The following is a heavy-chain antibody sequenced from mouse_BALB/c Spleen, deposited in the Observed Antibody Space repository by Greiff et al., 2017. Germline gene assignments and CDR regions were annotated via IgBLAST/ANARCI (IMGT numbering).Heavy chain of an antibody. CDR2: INPGSGGT. CDR1: GYAFTNYL. V-gene: IGHV1-54*01. CDR3: ARYRYDGAWFAY. J-gene: IGHJ3*01. Sequence: VQLQQSGAELVRPGTSVKVSCKASGYAFTNYLIAWVKQRPGQGLEWIGVINPGSGGTNYNEKFKGKATMTADKSSSTAYMQLSSLTSDDSAVYFCARYRYDGAWFAYWGQGTLVTVSA. D-gene: IGHD2-14*01.